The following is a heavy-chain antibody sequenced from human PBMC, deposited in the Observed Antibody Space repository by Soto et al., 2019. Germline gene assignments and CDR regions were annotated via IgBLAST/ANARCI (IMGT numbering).Heavy chain of an antibody. D-gene: IGHD3-10*01. V-gene: IGHV1-69*19. Sequence: QVQLVQSGAEVKKPGSSVKVSCKASGGTFSSYAITWVRQAPGQGLEWMGGIMPKFGVENHAQKFQGRVTITADESTSTADMEPSSLRSEDTAVYCCARGAGGMDVWGQGTTVTVSS. CDR1: GGTFSSYA. J-gene: IGHJ6*02. CDR2: IMPKFGVE. CDR3: ARGAGGMDV.